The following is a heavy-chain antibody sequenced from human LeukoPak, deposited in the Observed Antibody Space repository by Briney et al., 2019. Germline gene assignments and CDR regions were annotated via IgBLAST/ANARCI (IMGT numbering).Heavy chain of an antibody. CDR1: GYSFDTNW. D-gene: IGHD3-22*01. Sequence: GESLKISCKGPGYSFDTNWIGWVRQMPGKGLVWMGFINPGDSDTRYSPSFQSQVTISGDKSISTAYLQWSSLKASDTAMYYCARREDSRALDYWGQGTLVTVSS. CDR2: INPGDSDT. CDR3: ARREDSRALDY. J-gene: IGHJ4*02. V-gene: IGHV5-51*01.